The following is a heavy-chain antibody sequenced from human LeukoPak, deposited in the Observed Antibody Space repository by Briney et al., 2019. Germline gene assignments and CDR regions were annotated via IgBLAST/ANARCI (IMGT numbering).Heavy chain of an antibody. CDR3: ARELRGTYYYGSGSRNFDY. CDR1: GFTFSSYA. J-gene: IGHJ4*02. Sequence: PGGSLRLSCAASGFTFSSYAMHWVRQAPGKGLEWVAVISYDGSNKYYADSVKGRFTNSRDNSKNTLYLQMNSLRAEDTAVYYCARELRGTYYYGSGSRNFDYWGQGTLVTVSS. CDR2: ISYDGSNK. D-gene: IGHD3-10*01. V-gene: IGHV3-30-3*01.